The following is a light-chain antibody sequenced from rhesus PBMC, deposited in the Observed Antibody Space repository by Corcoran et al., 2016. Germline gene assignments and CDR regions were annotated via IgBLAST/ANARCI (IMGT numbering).Light chain of an antibody. V-gene: IGKV1-74*01. CDR3: QHGYGTPYS. CDR1: ENVNNY. CDR2: KSS. Sequence: DIQMTQSPSSLSASVGDRVTITCRASENVNNYLNWYQQKPGKAPQLLIYKSSTLQSGVPSRFSGSGSGTDYTFTISSLQPEDVATYYCQHGYGTPYSFGQGTKVEI. J-gene: IGKJ2*01.